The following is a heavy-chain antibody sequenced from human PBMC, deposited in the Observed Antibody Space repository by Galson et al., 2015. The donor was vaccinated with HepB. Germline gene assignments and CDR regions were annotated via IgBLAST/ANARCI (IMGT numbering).Heavy chain of an antibody. Sequence: ETLSLTCTVSGDSISNFYWSWIRQSPGKGLEWIGYMHYSGTTNYNPFLKSRVTMSVDTSKNQFSLQLTSVTAADTAIYYCARHENTGSFPLIGWGQGTLVTVSS. CDR2: MHYSGTT. CDR3: ARHENTGSFPLIG. J-gene: IGHJ4*02. V-gene: IGHV4-59*08. CDR1: GDSISNFY. D-gene: IGHD1-26*01.